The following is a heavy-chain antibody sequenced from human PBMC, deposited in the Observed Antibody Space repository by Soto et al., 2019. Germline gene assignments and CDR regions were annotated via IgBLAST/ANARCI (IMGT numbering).Heavy chain of an antibody. CDR3: ARDNKRWLVTPEYYFDY. D-gene: IGHD6-19*01. Sequence: PGGSLRLSCAASGFTFSSYGMHWVRQAPGKGLEWVAVIWYDGSNKYYADSVKGRFTISRDNSKNTLYLQMNSLRAEDTAVYYCARDNKRWLVTPEYYFDYRGQGTLVTVSS. CDR1: GFTFSSYG. J-gene: IGHJ4*02. V-gene: IGHV3-33*01. CDR2: IWYDGSNK.